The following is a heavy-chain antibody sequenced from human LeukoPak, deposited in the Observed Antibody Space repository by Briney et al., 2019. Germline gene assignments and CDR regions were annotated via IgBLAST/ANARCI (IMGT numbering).Heavy chain of an antibody. D-gene: IGHD3-22*01. CDR3: ARAGYYATSGPDY. Sequence: ASVKVSCKASGYRFTACYMHWVRQAPGQGLEWMGWINPNSGGTKSAQKFQGRVTMTRDTSISTAYMELSRLISDDTAVYYCARAGYYATSGPDYWGQGTLVTVSS. J-gene: IGHJ4*02. CDR1: GYRFTACY. CDR2: INPNSGGT. V-gene: IGHV1-2*02.